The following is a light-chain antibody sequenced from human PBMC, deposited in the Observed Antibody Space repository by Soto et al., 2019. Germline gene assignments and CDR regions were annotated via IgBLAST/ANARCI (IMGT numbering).Light chain of an antibody. J-gene: IGLJ3*02. Sequence: QSALTQPRSVSGSPGQSVTISSTGTNSDIGNYNYVSWYQQHPGKAPKVMIYDVSKRPSGVPDRFSGSKSGNTASLTISGLQAEDEADYYCCSYPGSHTWVFGGGTKLTVL. V-gene: IGLV2-11*01. CDR1: NSDIGNYNY. CDR3: CSYPGSHTWV. CDR2: DVS.